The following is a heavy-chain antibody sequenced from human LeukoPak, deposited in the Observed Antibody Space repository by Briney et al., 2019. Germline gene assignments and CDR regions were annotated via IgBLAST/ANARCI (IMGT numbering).Heavy chain of an antibody. D-gene: IGHD6-6*01. Sequence: PSETLSLTCAVYGGSFSGYYRSWIRQPPGKGLEWIGEINHSGSTNYNPSLKSRVTMSVDTSKNQFSLKLSSVTAADTAVYYCARGDSSSYYFDYWGQGTLVTVSS. J-gene: IGHJ4*02. CDR1: GGSFSGYY. CDR2: INHSGST. CDR3: ARGDSSSYYFDY. V-gene: IGHV4-34*01.